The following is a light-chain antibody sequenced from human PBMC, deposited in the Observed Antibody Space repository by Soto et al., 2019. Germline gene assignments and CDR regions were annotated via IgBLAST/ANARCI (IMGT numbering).Light chain of an antibody. CDR1: QDIKNY. Sequence: DLQLTLSPLSVSASLGDRFTITCEASQDIKNYLNWYQQKSGKAPKLLIYDASDLETGVPSRFNGSGSGTDFTFTINSLQPEDIATDYCQHYDNLPLTFGGGTKVDIK. CDR2: DAS. CDR3: QHYDNLPLT. J-gene: IGKJ4*01. V-gene: IGKV1-33*01.